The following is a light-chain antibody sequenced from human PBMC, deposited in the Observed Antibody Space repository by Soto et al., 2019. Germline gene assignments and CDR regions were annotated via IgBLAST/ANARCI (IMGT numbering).Light chain of an antibody. CDR1: QSVSSDY. V-gene: IGKV3-20*01. CDR2: RAS. Sequence: EMVLTQSPGTLSLSPGERATLSCRASQSVSSDYLAWYQQKPDQTPKVLIYRASSRATGIPDRFSGSGSGTDFTLTISRLEPEDFAVYYCQQYGSSPLTFGGGTKVEIK. CDR3: QQYGSSPLT. J-gene: IGKJ4*01.